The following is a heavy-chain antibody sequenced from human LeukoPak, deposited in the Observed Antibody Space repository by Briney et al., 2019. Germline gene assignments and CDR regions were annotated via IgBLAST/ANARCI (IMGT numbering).Heavy chain of an antibody. Sequence: SVKVSCKASGGTFSSYAISWVRQAPGQGLEWMGGIIPIFGTANYAQKFQGRVTITTDESTSTAYMELSSLRSEDTAVYYCARENGRYYDSSGYYYGRGWLGWGQGTLVTVSS. CDR1: GGTFSSYA. CDR2: IIPIFGTA. V-gene: IGHV1-69*05. D-gene: IGHD3-22*01. CDR3: ARENGRYYDSSGYYYGRGWLG. J-gene: IGHJ4*02.